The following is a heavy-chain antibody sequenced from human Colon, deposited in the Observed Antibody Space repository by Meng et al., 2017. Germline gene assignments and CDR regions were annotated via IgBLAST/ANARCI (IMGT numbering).Heavy chain of an antibody. D-gene: IGHD1-1*01. CDR1: GFTFSSYA. V-gene: IGHV3-30*01. CDR3: AKGPLEKHQRGYFDY. CDR2: ISYDGSNK. Sequence: GGSLRLSCAASGFTFSSYAMHWVRQAPGKGLEWVAVISYDGSNKYNADSVKGRFTISRDNYKNTLYLQMNSLRAEDTAVYYCAKGPLEKHQRGYFDYWGQGTLVTVSS. J-gene: IGHJ4*02.